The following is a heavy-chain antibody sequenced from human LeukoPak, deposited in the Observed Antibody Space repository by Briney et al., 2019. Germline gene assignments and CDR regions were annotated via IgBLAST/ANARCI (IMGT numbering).Heavy chain of an antibody. CDR1: GYTFTSYG. CDR3: ARDLSMATVNWFDP. D-gene: IGHD5-24*01. J-gene: IGHJ5*02. Sequence: ASAKVSCKASGYTFTSYGISWVRQAPGQGLEWMGWISAYNGNTNYAQKLQGRVTMTTDTSTSTAYMELRSLRSEDTAVYYCARDLSMATVNWFDPWGQGTLVTVSS. V-gene: IGHV1-18*01. CDR2: ISAYNGNT.